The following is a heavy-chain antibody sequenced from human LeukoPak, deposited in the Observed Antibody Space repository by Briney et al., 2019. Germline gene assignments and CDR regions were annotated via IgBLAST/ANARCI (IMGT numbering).Heavy chain of an antibody. D-gene: IGHD2-21*02. V-gene: IGHV3-53*01. CDR2: IYSGGST. CDR3: AGTYCGGDCSFDH. J-gene: IGHJ4*02. CDR1: GFTVSSYY. Sequence: GGSLRLSCAASGFTVSSYYMSWVRQAPGKGLEWVSFIYSGGSTYYADSVKGRFTISRDNSKNTLYLQMNSLRAEDTAVYYCAGTYCGGDCSFDHWGRGTLVTVSS.